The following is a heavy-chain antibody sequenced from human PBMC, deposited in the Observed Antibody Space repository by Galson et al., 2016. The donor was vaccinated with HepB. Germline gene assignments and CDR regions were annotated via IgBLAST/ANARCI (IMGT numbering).Heavy chain of an antibody. V-gene: IGHV3-23*01. CDR2: ISGNGGKT. J-gene: IGHJ4*02. CDR1: GFNFSAYA. Sequence: SLRLSCAASGFNFSAYAMAWVRQAPGKGLEWVSAISGNGGKTYYSDSVKGRFIISRDNSKNTLYMQMDSLRAEDTAVYYCAMNPTNLQWLPLYFDYWGQGTLVTVSS. D-gene: IGHD6-19*01. CDR3: AMNPTNLQWLPLYFDY.